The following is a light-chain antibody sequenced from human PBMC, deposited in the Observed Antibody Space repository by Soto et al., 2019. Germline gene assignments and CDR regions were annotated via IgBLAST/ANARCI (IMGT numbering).Light chain of an antibody. J-gene: IGKJ1*01. CDR3: QQYGSSGT. V-gene: IGKV3-20*01. CDR2: GAS. CDR1: QSISNSY. Sequence: EIVLTQSPGTLSLSPGERATLSCRASQSISNSYLAWYQQKPGQAPRLLMYGASNRATGTPDRFSGSGSGTDFTLTISRLEPEDFAVYYCQQYGSSGTFGQGTKVDIK.